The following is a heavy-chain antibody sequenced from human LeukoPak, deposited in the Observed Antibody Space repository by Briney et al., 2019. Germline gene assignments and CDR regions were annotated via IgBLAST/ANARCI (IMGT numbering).Heavy chain of an antibody. J-gene: IGHJ6*02. Sequence: GGSLGLSCAASGFTFSSYGMHWVRQAPDKGLEWVAFIRYDGSNKYYADSVKGRFTISRDNSKNTLYLQMNSLRAEDTAVYYCANEEVEVVPAATTYYYYGMDVWGQGTTVTVSS. CDR2: IRYDGSNK. CDR3: ANEEVEVVPAATTYYYYGMDV. D-gene: IGHD2-2*01. V-gene: IGHV3-30*02. CDR1: GFTFSSYG.